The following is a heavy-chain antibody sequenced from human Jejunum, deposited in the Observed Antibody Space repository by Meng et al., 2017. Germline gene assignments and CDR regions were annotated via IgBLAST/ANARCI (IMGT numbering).Heavy chain of an antibody. CDR2: IDWDDDK. CDR1: GFLLTTYGVG. CDR3: AHRLAYSSNYNVGWFDP. Sequence: SGPTLVKPTQTLTLTCTFSGFLLTTYGVGVGWIRQPPGKALECLAPIDWDDDKRYNPSLNNRPTITKDTSKNQVVLTMTNMDPGDTATYYCAHRLAYSSNYNVGWFDPWGQGTLVTVSS. D-gene: IGHD4-11*01. V-gene: IGHV2-5*02. J-gene: IGHJ5*01.